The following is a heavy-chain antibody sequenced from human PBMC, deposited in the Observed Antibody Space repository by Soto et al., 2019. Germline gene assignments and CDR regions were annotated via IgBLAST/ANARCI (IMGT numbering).Heavy chain of an antibody. J-gene: IGHJ6*02. CDR1: GGYIVSGGYP. CDR2: IYYRGST. D-gene: IGHD1-26*01. V-gene: IGHV4-61*08. CDR3: ARDGREASGMDV. Sequence: SETLSLTCAVSGGYIVSGGYPWSWIRQPPGKGLGWIGHIYYRGSTTYNPSLRSRSTISVDASNNQFSLKLNSVTTADTAVYYCARDGREASGMDVWGQGTKVTVS.